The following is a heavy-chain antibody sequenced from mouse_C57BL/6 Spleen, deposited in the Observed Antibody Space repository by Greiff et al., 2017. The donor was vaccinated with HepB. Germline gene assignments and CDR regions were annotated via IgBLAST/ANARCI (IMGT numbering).Heavy chain of an antibody. J-gene: IGHJ2*01. CDR2: IDPSDSYT. CDR3: ARSFYGSSPDY. CDR1: GYTFTSYW. V-gene: IGHV1-69*01. Sequence: LQQPGAELVMPGASVKLSCKASGYTFTSYWMHWVKQRPGQGLEWIGEIDPSDSYTNYNQKFKGKSTLTVDKSSSTAYMQLSSLTSEDSAVYYCARSFYGSSPDYWGQGTTLTVSS. D-gene: IGHD1-1*01.